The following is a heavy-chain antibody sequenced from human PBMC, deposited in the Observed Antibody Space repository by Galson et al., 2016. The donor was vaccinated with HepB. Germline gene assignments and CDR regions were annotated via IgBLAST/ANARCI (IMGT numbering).Heavy chain of an antibody. D-gene: IGHD3-10*01. CDR3: ARGRRESRLNMVRGRLETEEYDHGMDV. CDR1: GGSFSGHY. V-gene: IGHV4-34*01. Sequence: SETLSPTCVVEGGSFSGHYCSWIRQPPGKGLEWIGELTHSGNTNFNPALGGRATMSVETSKNQCSLKVYSATAADTAIYYCARGRRESRLNMVRGRLETEEYDHGMDVWGQGTTVTVSS. J-gene: IGHJ6*01. CDR2: LTHSGNT.